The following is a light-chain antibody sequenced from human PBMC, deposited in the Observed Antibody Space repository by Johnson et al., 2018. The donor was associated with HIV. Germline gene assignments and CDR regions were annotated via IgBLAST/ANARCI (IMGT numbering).Light chain of an antibody. CDR2: ENN. CDR3: GTWDSSRSAHV. Sequence: QSVLTQPPSVSAAPGQKVTISCSGSSSDMGNYAVSWYQQLPGTAPKLLIYENNKRPSGIPARFSGSKSGTSATLGITGLQAGDEADYYCGTWDSSRSAHVFGTGTKFSVL. CDR1: SSDMGNYA. J-gene: IGLJ1*01. V-gene: IGLV1-51*02.